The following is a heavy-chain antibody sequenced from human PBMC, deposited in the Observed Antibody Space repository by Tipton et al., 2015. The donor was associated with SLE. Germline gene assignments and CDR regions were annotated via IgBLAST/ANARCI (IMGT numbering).Heavy chain of an antibody. CDR1: GVSISSASYY. J-gene: IGHJ4*02. D-gene: IGHD3-22*01. V-gene: IGHV4-61*02. CDR3: ARYFYDSSGVCLFDL. Sequence: TLSLTCTVSGVSISSASYYWNWIRQPAGKGLEWIGRAYTTGSPYYNPSLESRVAISMDTSKNQLSLQLSSVTSADTAVYYCARYFYDSSGVCLFDLWGQGTLVTVSS. CDR2: AYTTGSP.